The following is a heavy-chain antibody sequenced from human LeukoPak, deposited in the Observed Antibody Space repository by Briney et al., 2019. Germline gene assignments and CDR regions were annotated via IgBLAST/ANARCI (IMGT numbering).Heavy chain of an antibody. CDR2: INPNNGHV. CDR1: GYTFTGYY. CDR3: AREGAAAQDVNWFDP. Sequence: ASVKVSCKASGYTFTGYYIHWVRQAPGQGLEWMGWINPNNGHVHYVEKFQDRVTMTRDTSISTAYMELNSLTSDDTAVYYCAREGAAAQDVNWFDPWGQGTLVTVSS. J-gene: IGHJ5*02. V-gene: IGHV1-2*02. D-gene: IGHD6-25*01.